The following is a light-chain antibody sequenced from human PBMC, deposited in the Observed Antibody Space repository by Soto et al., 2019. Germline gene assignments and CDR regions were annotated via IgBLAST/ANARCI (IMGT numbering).Light chain of an antibody. Sequence: QSVLTQPPSVSAAPGQKVTISCSGGRSNYVSWYQQLPGTAPKLLIYDNNKRPSGIPDRFSGSKSGTSATLGITGLQTGDEADYYCGTWDTSLSAYVFGTGTKLTVL. CDR1: RSNY. CDR3: GTWDTSLSAYV. V-gene: IGLV1-51*01. CDR2: DNN. J-gene: IGLJ1*01.